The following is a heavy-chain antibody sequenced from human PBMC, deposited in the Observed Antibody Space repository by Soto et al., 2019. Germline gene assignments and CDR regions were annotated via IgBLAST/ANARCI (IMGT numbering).Heavy chain of an antibody. J-gene: IGHJ5*02. Sequence: GGSLRLSCAASGFTFSSYWMSWVRQAPGKGLAWVANIKQDGSEKYYVDSVKGRFTISRDNAKNSLYLQMNSLRAEDTAVYYCARDQNDYDFWSGYWFDPWGQGTLVTVSS. CDR2: IKQDGSEK. V-gene: IGHV3-7*01. CDR1: GFTFSSYW. CDR3: ARDQNDYDFWSGYWFDP. D-gene: IGHD3-3*01.